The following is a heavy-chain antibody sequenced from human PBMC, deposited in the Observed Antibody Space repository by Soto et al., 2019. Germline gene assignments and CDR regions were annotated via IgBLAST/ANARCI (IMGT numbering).Heavy chain of an antibody. V-gene: IGHV3-30-3*01. J-gene: IGHJ6*02. CDR1: GFTFSSYA. D-gene: IGHD2-15*01. CDR2: ISYDGNNK. Sequence: QVQLVESGGGVVQPGRSLRLSCAASGFTFSSYAMYWVRQAPGKGLEWVAVISYDGNNKYYADSVKGRFTISRDNSKXAXXXQXXSLRAEDTDVYYCARAGCDGGSCYTLVGLRYGMDVWGQGTTVTVSS. CDR3: ARAGCDGGSCYTLVGLRYGMDV.